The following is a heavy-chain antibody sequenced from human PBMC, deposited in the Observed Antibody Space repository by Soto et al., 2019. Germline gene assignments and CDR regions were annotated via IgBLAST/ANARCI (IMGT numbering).Heavy chain of an antibody. Sequence: QVPLVESGGGVVQPGRSLRLSCAASGFIFSSYAMHWVRQAPGKGLEGVAVISYDGSNKYYAESVKGRFTISRDNSKNTLYLQMNSLRAVDTAVYYCAREGRIAGGFDYWGQGTLVTVSS. CDR3: AREGRIAGGFDY. CDR2: ISYDGSNK. CDR1: GFIFSSYA. J-gene: IGHJ4*02. D-gene: IGHD1-20*01. V-gene: IGHV3-30-3*01.